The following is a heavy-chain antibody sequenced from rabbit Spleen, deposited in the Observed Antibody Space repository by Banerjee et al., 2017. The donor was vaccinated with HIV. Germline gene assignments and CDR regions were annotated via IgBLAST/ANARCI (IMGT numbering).Heavy chain of an antibody. CDR3: VREVAGKFNL. Sequence: QEQLVESGGGLVQPGGSLKLSCKASGFDFSSYGVSWVRQATGKGLEWIGYIDPVFGITYYANCVNGRFTISSNNSQNTLYLQLNSLTAADTATYFCVREVAGKFNLWGQVTLVTVS. V-gene: IGHV1S47*01. CDR1: GFDFSSYG. J-gene: IGHJ4*01. D-gene: IGHD4-1*01. CDR2: IDPVFGIT.